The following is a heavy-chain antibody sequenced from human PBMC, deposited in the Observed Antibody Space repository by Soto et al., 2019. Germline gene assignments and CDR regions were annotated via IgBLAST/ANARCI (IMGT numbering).Heavy chain of an antibody. CDR2: IYYSGST. CDR1: GGSIISGGYY. CDR3: ARDRECSGGTCYNYFDY. J-gene: IGHJ4*02. D-gene: IGHD2-15*01. Sequence: PLCLTCTVSGGSIISGGYYWSWIRQHPGKGLEWIGYIYYSGSTYYNPSLKSRVTISVDTSKNQFSLKLSSVTAADTAVYYCARDRECSGGTCYNYFDYWGQGTLVTVSS. V-gene: IGHV4-31*02.